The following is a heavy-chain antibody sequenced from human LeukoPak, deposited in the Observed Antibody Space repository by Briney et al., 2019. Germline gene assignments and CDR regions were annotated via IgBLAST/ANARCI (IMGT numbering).Heavy chain of an antibody. D-gene: IGHD3-10*01. CDR2: INPSGGST. J-gene: IGHJ5*02. CDR1: GYTFTNYY. Sequence: ASVKVSCKASGYTFTNYYMHWVRQAPGQGLEWMGVINPSGGSTNSAQKFQGRLTMTRDTSTSTVYMELSSLRSEDTAVYYCARVTMVRGLGGFDPWGQGTLVTVSS. CDR3: ARVTMVRGLGGFDP. V-gene: IGHV1-46*01.